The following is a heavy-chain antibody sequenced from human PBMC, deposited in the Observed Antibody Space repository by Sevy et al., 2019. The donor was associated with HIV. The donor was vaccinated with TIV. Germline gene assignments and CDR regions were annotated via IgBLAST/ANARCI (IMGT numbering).Heavy chain of an antibody. Sequence: ASVKVSCKVSGYTLTQLSMHWVRQAPGKGLEWMGSFDPEDGETLYAQNFQGRVTMTEDTSTDTAYIALSSLRSEDTAIYYCATTKDYYDSSGSPVDYWGQGTLVTVSS. CDR2: FDPEDGET. J-gene: IGHJ4*02. CDR3: ATTKDYYDSSGSPVDY. V-gene: IGHV1-24*01. CDR1: GYTLTQLS. D-gene: IGHD3-22*01.